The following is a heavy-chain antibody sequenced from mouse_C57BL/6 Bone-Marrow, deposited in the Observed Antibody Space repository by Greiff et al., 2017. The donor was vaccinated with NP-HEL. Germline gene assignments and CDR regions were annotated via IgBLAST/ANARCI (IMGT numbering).Heavy chain of an antibody. D-gene: IGHD1-1*01. V-gene: IGHV1-76*01. CDR3: ARLLPYAMDY. J-gene: IGHJ4*01. Sequence: VQLKESGAELVRPGASVKLSCKASGYTFTDYYINWVKQRPGQGLEWIARIYPGSGNTYYNEKFKGKATLTAEKSSSTAYMQLSSLTSEDSAVYFCARLLPYAMDYWGQGTSVTVSS. CDR1: GYTFTDYY. CDR2: IYPGSGNT.